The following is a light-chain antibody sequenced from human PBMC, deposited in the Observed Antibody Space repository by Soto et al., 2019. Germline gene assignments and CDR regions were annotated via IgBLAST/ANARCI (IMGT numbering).Light chain of an antibody. CDR2: DVT. CDR1: SSDVGTHGY. CDR3: QSYDNSLSGSWV. V-gene: IGLV2-8*01. J-gene: IGLJ3*02. Sequence: QSVLTQPPSASGSPGQSVTISCTGTSSDVGTHGYVSWYQQHAGKAPKLMIYDVTKRPSGVPDRFSGSKSANTASLTVSGLQAEDEADYYCQSYDNSLSGSWVFGGGTKLTVL.